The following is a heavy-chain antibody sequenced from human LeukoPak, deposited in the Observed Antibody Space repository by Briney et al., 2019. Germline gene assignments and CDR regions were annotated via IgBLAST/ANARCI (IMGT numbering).Heavy chain of an antibody. V-gene: IGHV5-51*01. Sequence: GESLKISCKGSGYSLTSYWIGWVRQMPGKGLEWMGIIYPGDSDTRYSPSFQGQVTISADKSISTAYLQWSSLKASDTAMSYCARPMATITSGFDYWGQGTLVTVSS. CDR3: ARPMATITSGFDY. J-gene: IGHJ4*02. D-gene: IGHD5-24*01. CDR2: IYPGDSDT. CDR1: GYSLTSYW.